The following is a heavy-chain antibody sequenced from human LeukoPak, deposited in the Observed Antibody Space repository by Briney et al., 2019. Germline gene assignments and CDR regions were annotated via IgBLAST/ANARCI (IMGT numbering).Heavy chain of an antibody. CDR1: CSTFSDAR. CDR3: TIDPSGSFSISSAY. D-gene: IGHD1-26*01. V-gene: IGHV3-15*01. J-gene: IGHJ4*02. Sequence: GGSLRLSCAASCSTFSDARMSWVRQAPGKGLEWVGRIKSKTYGGTTDYAAPVKGRFTISRDDSKNALYLQMNSLKTEDTAVYYCTIDPSGSFSISSAYWGGGTLVTVSS. CDR2: IKSKTYGGTT.